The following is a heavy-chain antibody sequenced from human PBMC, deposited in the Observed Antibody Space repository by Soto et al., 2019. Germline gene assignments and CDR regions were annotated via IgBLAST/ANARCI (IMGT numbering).Heavy chain of an antibody. CDR3: AKSFCSSSSCFFLWVDP. CDR2: ISGTGVPT. Sequence: EVQLLESGGGLVQPGGSLRLSCAASGFTFSDYAMSWVRQAPGKGLECLSLISGTGVPTLYAGSVKGRFSVSRDNSKNTRFLEMNDLRVDDTAIYYCAKSFCSSSSCFFLWVDPWGQGTLVTVSS. V-gene: IGHV3-23*01. CDR1: GFTFSDYA. J-gene: IGHJ5*02. D-gene: IGHD2-2*01.